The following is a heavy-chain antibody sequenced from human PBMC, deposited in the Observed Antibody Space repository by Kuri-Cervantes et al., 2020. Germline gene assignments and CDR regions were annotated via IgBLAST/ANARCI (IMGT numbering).Heavy chain of an antibody. CDR2: IKQDGRGR. Sequence: GESLKISCAASGFTFSDYWMNWVRQAPVKGLEWVASIKQDGRGRYYGVSMKGRFSISRDNARNSVFLQMNSLRVEDTAIYYCAQGGLIRGQGTLVTVSS. CDR3: AQGGLI. CDR1: GFTFSDYW. V-gene: IGHV3-7*01. D-gene: IGHD2-21*01. J-gene: IGHJ4*02.